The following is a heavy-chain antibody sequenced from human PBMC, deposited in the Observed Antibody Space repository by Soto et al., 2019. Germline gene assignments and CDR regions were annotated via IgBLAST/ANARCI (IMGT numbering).Heavy chain of an antibody. J-gene: IGHJ4*02. D-gene: IGHD1-1*01. CDR3: ARGSGIVALPGELEDVNYDY. CDR1: GQSFSGHY. V-gene: IGHV4-34*01. Sequence: QVQLQQWGAGLVKPSETLSLSCAVYGQSFSGHYWAWIRQPPGKGLEWIGEINESGSTYYNPSLKSRVTTSTDTSTNQFSLKLSSVSAADTAAYFCARGSGIVALPGELEDVNYDYWGQGTLVNVSS. CDR2: INESGST.